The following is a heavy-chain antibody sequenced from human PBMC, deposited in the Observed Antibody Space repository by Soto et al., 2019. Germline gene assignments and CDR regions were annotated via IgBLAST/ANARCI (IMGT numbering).Heavy chain of an antibody. D-gene: IGHD3-10*01. Sequence: EVQLVESGGGLVQPGGSLRLSCAASGFTFSSYSMNWVRQAPGKGLEWVSYISSSSSTIYYADSVKGRFTISRDNAKNSLYLKMNILRDEDTAVYYCARGPLEFLFDYWGQGTLVTVSS. CDR1: GFTFSSYS. J-gene: IGHJ4*02. V-gene: IGHV3-48*02. CDR2: ISSSSSTI. CDR3: ARGPLEFLFDY.